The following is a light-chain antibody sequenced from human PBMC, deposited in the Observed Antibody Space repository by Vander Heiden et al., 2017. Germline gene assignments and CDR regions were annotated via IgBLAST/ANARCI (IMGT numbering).Light chain of an antibody. V-gene: IGKV1-39*01. Sequence: DIQMTQSPSSLSASVGDRVTITCRASQSISSYLNWYQQKPGKAPKLLIYAASSLQSGVPSRFSGSGSGRDFTLTISRLQPEAFATYYCQQSDSTPFTFGHGTKVDIK. J-gene: IGKJ3*01. CDR2: AAS. CDR1: QSISSY. CDR3: QQSDSTPFT.